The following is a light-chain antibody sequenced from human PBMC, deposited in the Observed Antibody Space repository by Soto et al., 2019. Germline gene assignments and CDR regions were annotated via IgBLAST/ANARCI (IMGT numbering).Light chain of an antibody. V-gene: IGKV3-15*01. Sequence: EIVMTQSPATLSVSPGDRATLSCRASQSISNTLAWYQQKPGQPPRLLIYAASTRASSIPASFSGSGSGTEFTLTITSLQAEDFAVYYCQQYNNWPLTFGEGTKVEIK. J-gene: IGKJ4*01. CDR2: AAS. CDR1: QSISNT. CDR3: QQYNNWPLT.